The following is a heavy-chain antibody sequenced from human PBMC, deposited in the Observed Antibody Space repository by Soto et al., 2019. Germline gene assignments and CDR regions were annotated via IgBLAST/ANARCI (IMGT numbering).Heavy chain of an antibody. V-gene: IGHV4-31*03. Sequence: PSETLSLTCTVSGGSISSGGYYWSWIRQHPGKGLEWIGYIYYSGSTYYNPSLKSRVTISVDTSKNQFSLKLSSATAADTAVYYCARDGYNSGVDYWGQGTLVTVSS. CDR2: IYYSGST. CDR1: GGSISSGGYY. CDR3: ARDGYNSGVDY. D-gene: IGHD5-12*01. J-gene: IGHJ4*02.